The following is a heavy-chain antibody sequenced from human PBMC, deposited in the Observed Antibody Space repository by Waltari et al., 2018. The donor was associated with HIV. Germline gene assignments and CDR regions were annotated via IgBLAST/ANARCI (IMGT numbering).Heavy chain of an antibody. CDR3: ARDVTPYDYYVSSFDS. CDR2: ISGSSDGT. Sequence: AQLLQSGGGLVQPGGSLRLSCAAYGFTFGSYAMTGVRQAPGKGLEWVSSISGSSDGTHYAASVKGRFTVSRDNSKNTLFLQMSSLRAEDTAVYYCARDVTPYDYYVSSFDSWGQGTLVTVSS. D-gene: IGHD5-12*01. CDR1: GFTFGSYA. J-gene: IGHJ4*02. V-gene: IGHV3-23*01.